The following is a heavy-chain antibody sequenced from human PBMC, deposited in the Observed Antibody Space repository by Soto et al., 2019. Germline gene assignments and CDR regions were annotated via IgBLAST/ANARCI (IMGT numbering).Heavy chain of an antibody. Sequence: GGSLRLSCAASGFTFSSYGMHWVRQAPGKGLEWVAVIWYDGSNKYYADSVKGRFTISRDNSKNTLYLQMNSLRAEDTAVYYCARDLVATTPHYYYGMDVWGQGTTVTVSS. CDR2: IWYDGSNK. CDR1: GFTFSSYG. CDR3: ARDLVATTPHYYYGMDV. V-gene: IGHV3-33*01. J-gene: IGHJ6*02. D-gene: IGHD5-12*01.